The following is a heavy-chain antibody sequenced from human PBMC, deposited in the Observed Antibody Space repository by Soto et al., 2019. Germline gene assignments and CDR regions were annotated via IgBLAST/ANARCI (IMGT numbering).Heavy chain of an antibody. Sequence: SATLSLTCAVYGGSFSGYYWSWIRQPPGKGLEWIGEINHSGSTNYNPSLKSRVTISVDTSKNQFSLKLSSVTAADTAVYYCARGRWGKRGYSYGSKDQNFDYWGQGTLVTVSS. D-gene: IGHD5-18*01. J-gene: IGHJ4*02. CDR3: ARGRWGKRGYSYGSKDQNFDY. V-gene: IGHV4-34*01. CDR2: INHSGST. CDR1: GGSFSGYY.